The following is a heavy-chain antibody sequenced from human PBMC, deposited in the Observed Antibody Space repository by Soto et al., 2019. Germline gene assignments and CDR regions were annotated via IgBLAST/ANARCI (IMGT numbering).Heavy chain of an antibody. D-gene: IGHD6-19*01. CDR3: AKDLTGYSSGWDY. CDR1: GFTFSSYG. J-gene: IGHJ4*02. V-gene: IGHV3-30*18. Sequence: GGSLRLSCAASGFTFSSYGMHWVRQAPGKGLEWVAVISYDGSNKYYADYVKGRFTISRDNSKNTLYLQMNSLRAEDTAVYYCAKDLTGYSSGWDYWGQGTLVTVSS. CDR2: ISYDGSNK.